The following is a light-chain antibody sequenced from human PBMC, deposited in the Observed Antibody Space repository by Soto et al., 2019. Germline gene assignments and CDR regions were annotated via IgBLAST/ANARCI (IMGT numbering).Light chain of an antibody. CDR3: LSYTSSSTYV. J-gene: IGLJ1*01. Sequence: QSVLTQPASVSGSPGQSITISCTGTASDVGGYNYVSWYQQHPGKAPQLIIYEVTNRPSGISNRFSGSKSGNMASLTISGLQAEDETDDYCLSYTSSSTYVFGSGTKVTVL. CDR2: EVT. V-gene: IGLV2-14*01. CDR1: ASDVGGYNY.